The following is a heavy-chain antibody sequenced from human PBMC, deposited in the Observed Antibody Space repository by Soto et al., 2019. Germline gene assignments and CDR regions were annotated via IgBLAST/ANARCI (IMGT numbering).Heavy chain of an antibody. V-gene: IGHV1-69*13. J-gene: IGHJ4*02. CDR3: ASQLTGDEERIQFDY. Sequence: ASVKVSCKASGGTFSSYAISWVRQAPGQGLEWMGGIIPIFGTANYAQKFQGRVTITADESTSTAYMELSSLRSEDPAVYYCASQLTGDEERIQFDYWGQGTLVTVSS. CDR1: GGTFSSYA. D-gene: IGHD7-27*01. CDR2: IIPIFGTA.